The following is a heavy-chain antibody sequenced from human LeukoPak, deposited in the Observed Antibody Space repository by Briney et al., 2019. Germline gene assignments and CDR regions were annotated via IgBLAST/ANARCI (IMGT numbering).Heavy chain of an antibody. D-gene: IGHD5-18*01. CDR2: IYHSGST. Sequence: PSETLSLTCDVSGDSISGSNWWNWVRQPPGKGLEWIGGIYHSGSTNYNPSLKSRVTMSVDKSKNQFSLKLSSVTAADTAVFYCVRRRYNYGFDSWGQGSPVTVSS. V-gene: IGHV4-4*02. CDR3: VRRRYNYGFDS. J-gene: IGHJ4*02. CDR1: GDSISGSNW.